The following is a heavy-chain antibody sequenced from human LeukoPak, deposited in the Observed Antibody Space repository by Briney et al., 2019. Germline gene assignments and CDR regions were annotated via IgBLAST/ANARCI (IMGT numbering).Heavy chain of an antibody. J-gene: IGHJ4*02. CDR1: GYSFTYYW. D-gene: IGHD5-12*01. V-gene: IGHV5-51*01. CDR2: IYPGDSDT. Sequence: GESLKISCKGSGYSFTYYWFGWVRQMPGKGLEWMGIIYPGDSDTRYSPSFQGQVTISADKSIGTAYLQWSSLKASDTAMYYCARQDGYESYYFDYWGQGTPVTVSS. CDR3: ARQDGYESYYFDY.